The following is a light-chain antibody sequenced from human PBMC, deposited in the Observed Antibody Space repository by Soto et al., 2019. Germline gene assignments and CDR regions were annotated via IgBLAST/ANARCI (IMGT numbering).Light chain of an antibody. J-gene: IGKJ2*01. Sequence: EIVMTQSPATLSVSPGETVTFSCRASQTVTRNVAWYQQRPGQAPRLLVYDALRRATGIPARFSGSGSGTEFALTISRLQSADFAVYYCQQYHSWPPFTFGQVTKLEIK. CDR1: QTVTRN. CDR2: DAL. CDR3: QQYHSWPPFT. V-gene: IGKV3D-15*01.